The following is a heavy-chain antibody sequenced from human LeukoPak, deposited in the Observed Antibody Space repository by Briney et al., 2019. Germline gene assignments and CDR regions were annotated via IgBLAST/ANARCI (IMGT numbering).Heavy chain of an antibody. CDR3: AREGYDSSGYYFDYFQH. D-gene: IGHD3-22*01. CDR2: INHSGST. J-gene: IGHJ1*01. CDR1: GGSFSGYY. V-gene: IGHV4-34*01. Sequence: SETLSLTCAVYGGSFSGYYWSWIRQPPGKGLEWIGEINHSGSTNYNPSLKSRVTISVDTSKNQFSLKLSSVTAADTAVYHCAREGYDSSGYYFDYFQHWGQGTLVTVSS.